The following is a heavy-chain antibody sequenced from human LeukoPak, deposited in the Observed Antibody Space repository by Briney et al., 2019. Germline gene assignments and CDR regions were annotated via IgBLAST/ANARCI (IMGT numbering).Heavy chain of an antibody. CDR3: AGILNDRGGGSFGVDY. Sequence: SQTLSLTCSVSGGPISSGPYFWSWIRQPPGKGLEWIGYIYHSGSTYYNPSLKSRVTISVDTSKNQFSLKLSSVTAADTAVYYCAGILNDRGGGSFGVDYWGQGTLVTVSS. V-gene: IGHV4-30-2*05. J-gene: IGHJ4*02. CDR2: IYHSGST. D-gene: IGHD2-15*01. CDR1: GGPISSGPYF.